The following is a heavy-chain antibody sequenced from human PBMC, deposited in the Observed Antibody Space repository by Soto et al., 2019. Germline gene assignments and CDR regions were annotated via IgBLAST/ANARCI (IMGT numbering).Heavy chain of an antibody. Sequence: QVQLQESGPGLVKPSETLSLTCTVSGGSISSYYWSWIRQPPGKGLEWIGYIYYSGSTNYNPSLKSRVAISVDAPTTQFSLKLSAVTAADTAVYYCARGLNYYGSGMFYYYYGMDVWGQGTTVTVSS. J-gene: IGHJ6*02. D-gene: IGHD3-10*01. CDR1: GGSISSYY. CDR3: ARGLNYYGSGMFYYYYGMDV. V-gene: IGHV4-59*01. CDR2: IYYSGST.